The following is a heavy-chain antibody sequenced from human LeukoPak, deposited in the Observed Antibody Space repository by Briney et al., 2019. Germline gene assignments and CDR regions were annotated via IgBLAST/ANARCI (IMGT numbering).Heavy chain of an antibody. D-gene: IGHD6-6*01. Sequence: SETLSLTCTVSGGSISSSSYYWGWIRQPPGKGLEWIGSIYYSGSTYYNPSLKSRVTISVDTSKNQFSLKLSSVPAADTAVYYCARQTKSIAARRNWFDPWGQGTLVTVSS. CDR2: IYYSGST. CDR1: GGSISSSSYY. J-gene: IGHJ5*02. CDR3: ARQTKSIAARRNWFDP. V-gene: IGHV4-39*01.